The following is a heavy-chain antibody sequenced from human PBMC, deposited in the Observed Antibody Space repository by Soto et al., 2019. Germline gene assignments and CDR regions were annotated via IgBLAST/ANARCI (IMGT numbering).Heavy chain of an antibody. J-gene: IGHJ4*02. CDR3: AKARYYDSTGYLYYFDY. CDR1: GFTFSNYA. V-gene: IGHV3-23*01. CDR2: ITGSGDYT. D-gene: IGHD3-22*01. Sequence: GGSLRLSCAASGFTFSNYAMSWVRQAPGKGLEWVSSITGSGDYTYYADSVKGRSTISRDNSKNTLYLQMNSLRAEDTAVYYCAKARYYDSTGYLYYFDYWGQGTLVTVSS.